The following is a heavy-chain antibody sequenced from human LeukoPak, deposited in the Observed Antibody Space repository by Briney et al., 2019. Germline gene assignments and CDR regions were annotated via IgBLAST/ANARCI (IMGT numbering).Heavy chain of an antibody. CDR2: INSSGSTI. D-gene: IGHD2-15*01. J-gene: IGHJ6*02. CDR1: GFTFCSYE. Sequence: PGGSLRLSCAASGFTFCSYEMNWVRQAPGKGLEWVSYINSSGSTINYADSVKGRLTISRDNAKNSLYLQMNSLRAEDTAVYYCARDQGGSGGSFDYYYYGMDVWGQGTTVTVSS. CDR3: ARDQGGSGGSFDYYYYGMDV. V-gene: IGHV3-48*03.